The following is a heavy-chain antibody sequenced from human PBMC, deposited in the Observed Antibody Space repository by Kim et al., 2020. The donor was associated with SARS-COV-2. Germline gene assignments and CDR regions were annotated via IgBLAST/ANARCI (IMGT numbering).Heavy chain of an antibody. Sequence: SETLSLTCTVSGGSISSGDYYWSWIRQPPGKGLECIGYIYYSGSTYYNPSLKSRVTISVDTSKNQFSLKLSSVTAADTAVYYCARVTYYYDSSPFDYWGQGTLVTVSS. J-gene: IGHJ4*02. V-gene: IGHV4-30-4*01. CDR2: IYYSGST. CDR1: GGSISSGDYY. CDR3: ARVTYYYDSSPFDY. D-gene: IGHD3-22*01.